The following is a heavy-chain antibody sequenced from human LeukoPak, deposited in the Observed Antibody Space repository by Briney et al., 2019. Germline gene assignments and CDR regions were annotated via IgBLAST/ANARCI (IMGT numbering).Heavy chain of an antibody. V-gene: IGHV4-59*01. CDR3: ARVYYDFWRGYFIDSYGMDA. Sequence: PSETLSLTCTVSGGSISSYYWSWIRQPPGKGLEWIGYIYYSGSTNYNPSLKRRVTISVDTSKNQFSLKLSSVTAADTAVYYCARVYYDFWRGYFIDSYGMDAWGQGTTVTVSS. CDR2: IYYSGST. CDR1: GGSISSYY. J-gene: IGHJ6*02. D-gene: IGHD3-3*01.